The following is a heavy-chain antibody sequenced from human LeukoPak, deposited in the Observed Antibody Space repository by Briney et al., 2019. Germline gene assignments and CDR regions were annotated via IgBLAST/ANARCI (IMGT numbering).Heavy chain of an antibody. CDR1: GGSFSGYY. J-gene: IGHJ5*02. CDR2: IYYSGST. CDR3: ARAAYCGGDCYFNWFDP. V-gene: IGHV4-34*01. D-gene: IGHD2-21*02. Sequence: SETLSLTCAVYGGSFSGYYWSWIRQPPGKGLEWIGSIYYSGSTYYNPSLKSRVTISVDTSKNQFSLKLSSVIAADTAVYYCARAAYCGGDCYFNWFDPGAREPWSPSPQ.